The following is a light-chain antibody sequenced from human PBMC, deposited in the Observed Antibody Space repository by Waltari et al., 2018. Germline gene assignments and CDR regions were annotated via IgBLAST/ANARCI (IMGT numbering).Light chain of an antibody. CDR2: EVN. Sequence: QSALTQPPSASGSPGQSVTISCTGTSSDVGTYNYVSSYQQHPGKAPKLIIYEVNKRPSGVPDRFSGSKSGNTASLTVSGLQAEDEADYYCNSYAGSNNLGVFGTGTKVTVL. J-gene: IGLJ1*01. CDR3: NSYAGSNNLGV. CDR1: SSDVGTYNY. V-gene: IGLV2-8*01.